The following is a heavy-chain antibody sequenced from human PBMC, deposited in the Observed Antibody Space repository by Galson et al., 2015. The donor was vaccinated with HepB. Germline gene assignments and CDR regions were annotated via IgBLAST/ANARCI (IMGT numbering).Heavy chain of an antibody. J-gene: IGHJ4*02. CDR2: IYTSGST. V-gene: IGHV4-4*07. Sequence: TLSLTCTVSGGSISSYYWSWIRQPAGKGLEWIGRIYTSGSTNYNPSLKSRVTMSVATSKNQFSLKLSSVTAADTAVYYCASTRHDYGDYGAWNYFDYWGQGTLVTVSS. CDR1: GGSISSYY. D-gene: IGHD4-17*01. CDR3: ASTRHDYGDYGAWNYFDY.